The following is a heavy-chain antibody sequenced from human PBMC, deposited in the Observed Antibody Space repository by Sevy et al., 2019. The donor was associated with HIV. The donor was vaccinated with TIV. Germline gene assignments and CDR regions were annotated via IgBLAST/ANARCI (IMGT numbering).Heavy chain of an antibody. Sequence: ASVKVSCKASGYTFTGYSIHWLRQAPGQGLEWMGRINPKTGGTYFAKKFQDTVTLTTGTSITTVYLELSGLRFDDTAVYYCARMGDYSDTSGYYPLKYWGQGTLVTVSS. CDR2: INPKTGGT. CDR3: ARMGDYSDTSGYYPLKY. V-gene: IGHV1-2*06. J-gene: IGHJ4*02. D-gene: IGHD3-22*01. CDR1: GYTFTGYS.